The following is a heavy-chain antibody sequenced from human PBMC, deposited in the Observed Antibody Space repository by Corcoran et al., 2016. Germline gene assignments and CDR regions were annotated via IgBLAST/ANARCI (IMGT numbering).Heavy chain of an antibody. CDR2: IYYSGST. D-gene: IGHD3-3*01. CDR1: GGSISSSSYY. J-gene: IGHJ5*02. Sequence: QLQLQESGPGLVKPSETLSLTCTVSGGSISSSSYYWGWIRQPPGKGLEWIGSIYYSGSTYYNPSLKSRVTISVDTSKNQFSLKLSSVTAADTAVYYCARETMFGVVSERAKKYNGFDPWGQGTLVTVSS. CDR3: ARETMFGVVSERAKKYNGFDP. V-gene: IGHV4-39*07.